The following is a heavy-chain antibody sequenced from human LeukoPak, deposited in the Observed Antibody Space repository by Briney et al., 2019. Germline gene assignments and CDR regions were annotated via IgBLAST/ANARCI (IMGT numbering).Heavy chain of an antibody. J-gene: IGHJ4*02. CDR3: ARDGVFGVVTFFDY. Sequence: GGSLRLSCAASGFTFSSYSMNWVRQAPGKGLEWVSYISSSSSTIYYADSVKGRFTISRDNAKNSLYLQMNSLRAEDTAVYYCARDGVFGVVTFFDYWGQGTLVTVSS. D-gene: IGHD3-3*01. V-gene: IGHV3-48*01. CDR2: ISSSSSTI. CDR1: GFTFSSYS.